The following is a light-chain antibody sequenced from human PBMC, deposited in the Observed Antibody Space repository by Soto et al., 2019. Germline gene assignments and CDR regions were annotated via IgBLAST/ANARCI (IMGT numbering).Light chain of an antibody. J-gene: IGKJ1*01. CDR2: KAS. V-gene: IGKV1-5*03. CDR3: QQYKTFPWT. Sequence: DIQMTQSPSTLSAFVGDRVTITCRASESINSWLAWYQQKPGKAPNLLIYKASRLESGVPSRFSGGGSGAEFTLTINSLQADDFATYHCQQYKTFPWTFGQGTKVEIK. CDR1: ESINSW.